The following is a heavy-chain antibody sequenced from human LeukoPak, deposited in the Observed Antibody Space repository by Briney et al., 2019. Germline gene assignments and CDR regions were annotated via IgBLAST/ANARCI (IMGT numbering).Heavy chain of an antibody. D-gene: IGHD3-10*01. V-gene: IGHV1-18*01. CDR1: GYTFTSFG. CDR3: ARRPPYYYGSGRAFDY. J-gene: IGHJ4*02. Sequence: ASVKVSCEASGYTFTSFGISWVRQAPGQGLEWMRWISDYNGNTKYAQKLQGRVPKTTDTSTSPAYVELRSLRSDDTAVYYCARRPPYYYGSGRAFDYWGQGTLVTVSS. CDR2: ISDYNGNT.